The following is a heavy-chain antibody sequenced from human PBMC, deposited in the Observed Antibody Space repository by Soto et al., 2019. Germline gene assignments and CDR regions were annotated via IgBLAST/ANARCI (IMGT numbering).Heavy chain of an antibody. J-gene: IGHJ6*02. CDR1: GGSFSGYY. CDR3: ARQVTTVTFYYYYGMDV. CDR2: INHSGST. V-gene: IGHV4-34*01. Sequence: PSETLSLTCAVYGGSFSGYYWSWIRQPPGKGLEWIWEINHSGSTNYNPSLKSRVTISVDTSKNQFSLKLSSVTAADTAVYYCARQVTTVTFYYYYGMDVWGQGTTVTVS. D-gene: IGHD4-4*01.